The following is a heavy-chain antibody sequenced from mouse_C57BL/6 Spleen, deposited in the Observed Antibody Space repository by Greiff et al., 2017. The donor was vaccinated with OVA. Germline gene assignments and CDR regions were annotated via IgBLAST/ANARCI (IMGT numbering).Heavy chain of an antibody. CDR3: ARKIYYGNVFDY. Sequence: QVQLKQSGAELVMPGASVKLSCKASGYTFTSYWMHWVKQRPGQGLEWIGEIDPSDSYTNYNQKFKGKSTLTVDKSSSTAYMQLSSLTSEDSAVYYCARKIYYGNVFDYWGQGTTLTVSS. CDR2: IDPSDSYT. D-gene: IGHD2-1*01. J-gene: IGHJ2*01. CDR1: GYTFTSYW. V-gene: IGHV1-69*01.